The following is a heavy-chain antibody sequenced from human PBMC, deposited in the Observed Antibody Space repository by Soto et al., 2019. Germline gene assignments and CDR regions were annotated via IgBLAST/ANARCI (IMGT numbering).Heavy chain of an antibody. D-gene: IGHD3-10*01. CDR2: IYYSGST. Sequence: SETLSLTCTVSGGSISSSSYYWGWIRQPPGKGLEWIGSIYYSGSTYYNPSLKSRVTISVDTPKNQFSLKLSSVTAADTAVYYCARGILSMVRGVIITRYGMDVWGQGTTVTVSS. J-gene: IGHJ6*02. CDR3: ARGILSMVRGVIITRYGMDV. CDR1: GGSISSSSYY. V-gene: IGHV4-39*01.